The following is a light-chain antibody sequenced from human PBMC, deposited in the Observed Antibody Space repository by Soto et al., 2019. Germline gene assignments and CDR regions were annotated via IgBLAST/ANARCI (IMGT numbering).Light chain of an antibody. CDR1: QSVSSSY. CDR2: GAS. J-gene: IGKJ4*01. V-gene: IGKV3-20*01. Sequence: IVFTQSPGTLSLSPGERATLSCRASQSVSSSYLAWYQQKPGQAPRLLIYGASSRATGIPDRFSGSGSGTDFTLTISRLEPEDFAVYYCQQFSSYPLTFGGGTKVDIK. CDR3: QQFSSYPLT.